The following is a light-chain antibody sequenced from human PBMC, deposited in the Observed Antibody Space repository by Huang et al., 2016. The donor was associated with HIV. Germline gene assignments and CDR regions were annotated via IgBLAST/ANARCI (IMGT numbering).Light chain of an antibody. Sequence: AIQLTQSPSSLSASLGDRVTITCRASHGVISALAWYQQKPGKSPNLLVYYASTLQSGGPSRFSGSASGTDFTLNISSLQPEDFATYYCQQFSFFGGGTKVEIK. CDR2: YAS. CDR1: HGVISA. J-gene: IGKJ4*01. V-gene: IGKV1-13*02. CDR3: QQFSF.